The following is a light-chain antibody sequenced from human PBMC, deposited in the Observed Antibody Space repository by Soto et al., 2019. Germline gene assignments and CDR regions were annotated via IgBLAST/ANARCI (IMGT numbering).Light chain of an antibody. V-gene: IGKV3-11*01. CDR3: QQRSDWPPIT. CDR2: DAS. J-gene: IGKJ5*01. Sequence: ETVLTQSPATLSLSPGERASLSCRASQSVGDYLAWYQQKPGQAPRLLIYDASNRAAGVPYRFRGSGSGTDFTLTISSVEPEDFGVYYCQQRSDWPPITFGQGTRLEIK. CDR1: QSVGDY.